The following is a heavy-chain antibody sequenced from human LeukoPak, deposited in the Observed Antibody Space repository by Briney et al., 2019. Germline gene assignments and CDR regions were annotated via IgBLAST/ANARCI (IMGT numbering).Heavy chain of an antibody. CDR1: GGSISRGDYY. J-gene: IGHJ5*02. Sequence: SETLSLTCTLSGGSISRGDYYWSWIRQPPGKGLEWIGYIYYSGSTYYNPSLKSRVTISVDTSKNQFSLKLSSVTAADTAVYYCARVTTVTTDYWFDPWGQGTLVTVSS. D-gene: IGHD4-17*01. CDR3: ARVTTVTTDYWFDP. V-gene: IGHV4-30-4*01. CDR2: IYYSGST.